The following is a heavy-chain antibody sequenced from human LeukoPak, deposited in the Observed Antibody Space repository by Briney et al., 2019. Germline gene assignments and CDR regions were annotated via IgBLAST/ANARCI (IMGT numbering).Heavy chain of an antibody. V-gene: IGHV4-34*01. CDR2: INHSGST. CDR1: GGSLSGYY. CDR3: ARDYYGSSGYYFIDY. Sequence: SETLSLTCAVYGGSLSGYYWGWIRQPPGKGLEWIGEINHSGSTNYNPSLKSRVTISVDTSKNQFSLKLSSVTAADTAVYYCARDYYGSSGYYFIDYWGQGTLVTVSS. D-gene: IGHD3-22*01. J-gene: IGHJ4*02.